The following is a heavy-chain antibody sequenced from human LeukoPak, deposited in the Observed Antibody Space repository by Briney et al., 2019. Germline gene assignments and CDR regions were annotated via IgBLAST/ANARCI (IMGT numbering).Heavy chain of an antibody. CDR1: GGSIRSSYYY. Sequence: PSETLSLTCTVSGGSIRSSYYYWGWIRQPPGKGLEWTGEINHSGSTNYNPALKSRVSISVDTSKNQFSLKLSSVTAADTAVYYCASYYYDSSGYYRPYWYFDLWGRGTLVTVSS. V-gene: IGHV4-39*07. CDR3: ASYYYDSSGYYRPYWYFDL. CDR2: INHSGST. J-gene: IGHJ2*01. D-gene: IGHD3-22*01.